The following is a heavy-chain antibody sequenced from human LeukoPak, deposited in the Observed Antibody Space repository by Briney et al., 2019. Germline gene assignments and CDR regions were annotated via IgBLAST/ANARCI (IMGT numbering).Heavy chain of an antibody. CDR1: GYTFTSYG. D-gene: IGHD3-10*01. V-gene: IGHV1-8*02. J-gene: IGHJ4*02. CDR3: ARAHYYGSGSPAGY. CDR2: MNPNSGNT. Sequence: GASVKVSCKASGYTFTSYGISGVRQAPGQGLEWMGWMNPNSGNTGYAQKFQGRVTMTRNTSISTAYMELSSLRSEDTAVYYCARAHYYGSGSPAGYWGQGTLVTVSS.